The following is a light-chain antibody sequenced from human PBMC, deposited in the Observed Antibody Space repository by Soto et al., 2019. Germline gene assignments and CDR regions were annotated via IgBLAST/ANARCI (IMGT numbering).Light chain of an antibody. V-gene: IGLV1-44*01. CDR2: NNH. J-gene: IGLJ3*02. CDR3: AAWEDSLWL. Sequence: QSVLTQPPSASGTPGQRVTISCSGSSSNIGTNTVNWYQQLPGTAPKVLIYNNHERPSGVPDRFSGSKSGTSASLAISGLQSDDEADYYCAAWEDSLWLFGGGTKLTVL. CDR1: SSNIGTNT.